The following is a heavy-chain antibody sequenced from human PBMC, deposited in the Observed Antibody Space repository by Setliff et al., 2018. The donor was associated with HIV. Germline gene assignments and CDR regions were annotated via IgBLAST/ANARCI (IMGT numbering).Heavy chain of an antibody. CDR2: IYHSGSA. CDR1: SYSISGGYY. D-gene: IGHD3-3*01. V-gene: IGHV4-38-2*01. Sequence: SETLSLTCGVSSYSISGGYYWGWIRQPPGKGLEWIGSIYHSGSAYYNPSLKSRVTISVDKSNNHFSLKLSSVTAADTAVYYCARGFRSGRIFGIDYWGQGTLVTVSS. J-gene: IGHJ4*02. CDR3: ARGFRSGRIFGIDY.